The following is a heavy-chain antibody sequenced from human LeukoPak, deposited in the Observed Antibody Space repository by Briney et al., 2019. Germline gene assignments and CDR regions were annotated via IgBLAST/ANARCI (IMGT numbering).Heavy chain of an antibody. CDR3: AKTNYDFWSGYYPGDNNWFDP. D-gene: IGHD3-3*01. CDR2: ISGSCGST. V-gene: IGHV3-23*01. J-gene: IGHJ5*02. CDR1: GFTFSSYA. Sequence: GGSLRLSCAASGFTFSSYAMSWVRQAPGKGMEWVSAISGSCGSTYYADSVKGRFTISRDNSKNTLYLQMNSLRAEDTAVYYCAKTNYDFWSGYYPGDNNWFDPWGQGTLVTVSS.